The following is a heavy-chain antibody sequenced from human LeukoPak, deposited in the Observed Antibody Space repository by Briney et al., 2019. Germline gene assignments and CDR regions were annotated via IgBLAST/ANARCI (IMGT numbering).Heavy chain of an antibody. D-gene: IGHD2-2*02. CDR3: VRSHHDLYAFFDY. J-gene: IGHJ4*02. V-gene: IGHV3-21*01. CDR2: ISSSSTNI. CDR1: GFTFNYYT. Sequence: GGSLRLSCAASGFTFNYYTMDWVRQAPGKGLERVSSISSSSTNIHYADSVKGRFTISRDNAKNSLYLQMDSLRAEDTALYFCVRSHHDLYAFFDYWGQGTLVTVSS.